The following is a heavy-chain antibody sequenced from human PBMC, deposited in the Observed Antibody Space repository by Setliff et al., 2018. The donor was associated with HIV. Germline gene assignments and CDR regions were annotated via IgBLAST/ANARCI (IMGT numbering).Heavy chain of an antibody. J-gene: IGHJ4*02. CDR2: IYSSGNT. CDR1: GGSVTDYF. D-gene: IGHD1-7*01. V-gene: IGHV4-59*02. CDR3: ARGHTWNYYGGDYFDY. Sequence: SETLSLTCTVPGGSVTDYFWNWIRQPPGKGLEWIGYIYSSGNTNYNPSLESRVSISLDTSKNQFSLRLSSVTATDTAVYYCARGHTWNYYGGDYFDYWGQGSLVTVSS.